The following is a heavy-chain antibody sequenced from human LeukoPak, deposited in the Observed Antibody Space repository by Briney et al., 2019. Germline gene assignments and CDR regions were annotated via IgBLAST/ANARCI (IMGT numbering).Heavy chain of an antibody. CDR3: AAGYSYGPGAYYMDV. J-gene: IGHJ6*03. D-gene: IGHD5-18*01. CDR2: INHSGST. V-gene: IGHV4-34*01. CDR1: GGSFSGYY. Sequence: SETLSLTCAVYGGSFSGYYWSWIRQPPGKGLEWIGEINHSGSTNYNPSLKSRVTISVDTSKNQFSLKLSSVTAEDTAVYYCAAGYSYGPGAYYMDVWGKGTTVTVSS.